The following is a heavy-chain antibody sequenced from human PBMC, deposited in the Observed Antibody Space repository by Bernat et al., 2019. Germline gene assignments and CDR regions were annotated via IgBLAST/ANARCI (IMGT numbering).Heavy chain of an antibody. V-gene: IGHV3-7*03. J-gene: IGHJ4*02. CDR1: GFTFSSYW. D-gene: IGHD3-10*01. CDR3: ARELVRVRGVMGFGPPDY. CDR2: IKQDGSEK. Sequence: EVQLVESGGGLVQPGGSLRLSCAASGFTFSSYWMSWVRQAPGKGLEWVANIKQDGSEKYYVDSVKGRFTISRDNAKYSLYLQMNSLRAEDTAVYYCARELVRVRGVMGFGPPDYWGQGTLVTVSS.